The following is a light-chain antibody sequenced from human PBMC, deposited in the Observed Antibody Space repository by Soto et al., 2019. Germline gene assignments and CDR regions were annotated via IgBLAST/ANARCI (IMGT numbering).Light chain of an antibody. J-gene: IGLJ2*01. CDR3: SSYKSTNNVV. V-gene: IGLV2-14*01. Sequence: QSVLTQPASVSGSPGQAITISCTGSSNDVGGFNYVSWYQQHPGKAPKLMIYEVRNRPSGVSSRFSGSKSGNTASLTISGLQAEDEADYHCSSYKSTNNVVFGGGTKVTVL. CDR1: SNDVGGFNY. CDR2: EVR.